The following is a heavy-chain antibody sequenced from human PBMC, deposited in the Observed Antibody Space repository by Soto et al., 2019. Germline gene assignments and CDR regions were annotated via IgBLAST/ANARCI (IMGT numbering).Heavy chain of an antibody. CDR1: GFTFNTHW. CDR3: AGDSGYGSLASVNHSFDY. CDR2: IYFDGITT. J-gene: IGHJ4*01. D-gene: IGHD3-10*01. Sequence: PGGSLRLSCTASGFTFNTHWMHWVRQAPGKGLGWVSRIYFDGITTNYADSVKGRLTISRDNAKNTVYLHVNNLRDEDTAVYYCAGDSGYGSLASVNHSFDYWGHGTLVTVSS. V-gene: IGHV3-74*01.